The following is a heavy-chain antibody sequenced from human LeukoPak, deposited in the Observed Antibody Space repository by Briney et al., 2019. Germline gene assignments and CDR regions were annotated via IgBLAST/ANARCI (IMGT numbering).Heavy chain of an antibody. Sequence: GGSLRLSCTASGFTFSNYDMHWVRQVTGKGLEWVSGIGTAGDTNYLDSVKGRFTISRENAKNSLYLQMNSLRAGDTAVYYCARGVPAGLDYWGQGTLVTVSS. CDR2: IGTAGDT. CDR3: ARGVPAGLDY. V-gene: IGHV3-13*04. J-gene: IGHJ4*02. CDR1: GFTFSNYD.